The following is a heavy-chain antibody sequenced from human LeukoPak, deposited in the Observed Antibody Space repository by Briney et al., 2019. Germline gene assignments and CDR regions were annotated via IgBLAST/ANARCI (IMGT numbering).Heavy chain of an antibody. V-gene: IGHV3-9*01. J-gene: IGHJ4*02. CDR2: ISWNSGIR. CDR3: AKGCYGSWSYVDY. Sequence: PGRSLRLSCAASGFTFDDYAMHWVRQAPGKGLEWVSFISWNSGIRGYADSVKGRFTISRDNAKNSLYLQKKSLRDEDTALYYCAKGCYGSWSYVDYWGRGSLV. D-gene: IGHD3-10*01. CDR1: GFTFDDYA.